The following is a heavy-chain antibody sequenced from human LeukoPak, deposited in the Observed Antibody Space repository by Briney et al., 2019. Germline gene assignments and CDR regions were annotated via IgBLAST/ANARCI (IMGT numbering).Heavy chain of an antibody. CDR1: GFTFSRYS. V-gene: IGHV3-21*01. Sequence: GGSLRLSCAASGFTFSRYSMNWVRQAPGKGLEWVSAISSSSSYIYYADSVKGRFTISRDNAKNSLYLQMNSLRAEDTAVYYCARDETICSSTSCYKPDFDYWGQGTLVTVSS. CDR3: ARDETICSSTSCYKPDFDY. CDR2: ISSSSSYI. J-gene: IGHJ4*02. D-gene: IGHD2-2*02.